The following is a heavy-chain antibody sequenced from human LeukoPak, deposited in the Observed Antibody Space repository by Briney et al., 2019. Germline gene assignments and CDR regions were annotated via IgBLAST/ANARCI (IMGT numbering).Heavy chain of an antibody. J-gene: IGHJ4*02. CDR2: INTNTGNP. CDR3: AREGVLLWFGESLVYFDY. CDR1: GYTFTSYA. Sequence: ASVKVSCKASGYTFTSYAMNWVRQAPGQGLEWMGWINTNTGNPTYAQGFTGRFVFSLDTSVSTAYLQISSLKAEDTAVYYCAREGVLLWFGESLVYFDYWGQGTLVTVSS. D-gene: IGHD3-10*01. V-gene: IGHV7-4-1*02.